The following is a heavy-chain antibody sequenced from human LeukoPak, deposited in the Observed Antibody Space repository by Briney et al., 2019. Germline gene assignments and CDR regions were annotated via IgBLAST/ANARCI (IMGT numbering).Heavy chain of an antibody. Sequence: SETLSLTCTVSGGSVISGGYYWSWIWQPPGKGLEWIGYIYYSGSTTYNPSLKSRVTISVDTSKNKFSLKLSSVTAADTAVYYCARVPISTTARGYFDYWGQGTLVTASS. CDR1: GGSVISGGYY. CDR2: IYYSGST. CDR3: ARVPISTTARGYFDY. V-gene: IGHV4-61*08. J-gene: IGHJ4*02. D-gene: IGHD4-17*01.